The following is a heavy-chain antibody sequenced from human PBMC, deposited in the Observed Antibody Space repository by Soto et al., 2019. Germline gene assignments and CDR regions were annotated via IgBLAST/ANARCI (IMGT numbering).Heavy chain of an antibody. V-gene: IGHV3-30*03. J-gene: IGHJ4*02. D-gene: IGHD3-9*01. CDR1: GFTFSSYG. Sequence: QVQLVESGGGVVQPGRSLTLSCTASGFTFSSYGMHWVRQAPGKGLEWVAVISYDGSDKYYADSVKGRFTISRDNSKNTMYLQMNSLRAEETALYYCAINDNLDYWGQGTLVTVSS. CDR2: ISYDGSDK. CDR3: AINDNLDY.